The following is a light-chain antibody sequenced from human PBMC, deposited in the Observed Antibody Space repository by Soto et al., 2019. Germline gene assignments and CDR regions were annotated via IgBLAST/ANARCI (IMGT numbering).Light chain of an antibody. CDR3: QQYNSWPPLT. CDR2: GAF. V-gene: IGKV3-15*01. CDR1: QSVSSY. J-gene: IGKJ4*01. Sequence: EIVMTQSPATLSVSPGERATLSCRASQSVSSYLSWYQQKPGQAPRLLIYGAFTRAIGIPATFSGSGSGTEFTLTIISLLSVDFSVYYCQQYNSWPPLTFGGGTKVEIK.